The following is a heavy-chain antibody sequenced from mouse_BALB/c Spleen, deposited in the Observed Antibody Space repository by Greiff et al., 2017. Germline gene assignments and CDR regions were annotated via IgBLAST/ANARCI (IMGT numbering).Heavy chain of an antibody. Sequence: QVQLKQPGAELVMPGASVKMSCKASGYTFTDYWMHWVKQRPGQGLEWIGAIDTSDSYTSYNQKFKGKATLTVDESSSTAYMQLSSLTSEDSAVYYCARHDLYAMDYWGQGTSVTVSS. CDR1: GYTFTDYW. CDR2: IDTSDSYT. V-gene: IGHV1-69*01. J-gene: IGHJ4*01. CDR3: ARHDLYAMDY.